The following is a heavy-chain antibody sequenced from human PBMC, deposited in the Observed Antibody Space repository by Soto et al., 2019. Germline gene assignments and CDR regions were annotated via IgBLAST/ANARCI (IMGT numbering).Heavy chain of an antibody. CDR1: GYSFTSYW. J-gene: IGHJ3*02. CDR2: IYPGDSDT. D-gene: IGHD3-22*01. V-gene: IGHV5-51*01. CDR3: ASGPGLGQTPASRYYYDSSGPGAFDI. Sequence: PGESLKISCKGSGYSFTSYWIGWVRQMPGKGLEWMGIIYPGDSDTRYSPSFQGQVTISADKSISTAYLQWSSLKASDTAMYYCASGPGLGQTPASRYYYDSSGPGAFDIWGQGTMVT.